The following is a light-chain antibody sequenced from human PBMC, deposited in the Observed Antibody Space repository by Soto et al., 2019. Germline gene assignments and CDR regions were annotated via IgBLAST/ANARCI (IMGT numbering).Light chain of an antibody. CDR3: QQYHDWPPLT. Sequence: EILLTQSPATLSVSPGERATLSCRASQSVGGTLAWYQQKPGQAPRLLIYGASTRATGVPARFSGSGSGTEFTLTISSLQSEDLAVYYCQQYHDWPPLTFGGGTKVGIK. CDR2: GAS. J-gene: IGKJ4*01. V-gene: IGKV3-15*01. CDR1: QSVGGT.